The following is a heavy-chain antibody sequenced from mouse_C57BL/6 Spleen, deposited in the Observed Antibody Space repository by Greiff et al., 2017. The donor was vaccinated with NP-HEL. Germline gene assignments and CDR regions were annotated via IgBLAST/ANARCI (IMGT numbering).Heavy chain of an antibody. Sequence: EVQLHQSGPELVKPGASVKISCKASGYSFTDYYMNWVKQSNGKSLEWIGVINPNYGTTSYNQKFKGKATLTVDQSSSTAYMQLNSLTSKDTAVYYCAKENIVTSYFDYWGQGTTLTVSS. CDR1: GYSFTDYY. D-gene: IGHD2-12*01. J-gene: IGHJ2*01. V-gene: IGHV1-39*01. CDR3: AKENIVTSYFDY. CDR2: INPNYGTT.